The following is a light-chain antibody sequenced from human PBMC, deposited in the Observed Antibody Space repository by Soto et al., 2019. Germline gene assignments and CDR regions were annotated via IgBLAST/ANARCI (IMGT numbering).Light chain of an antibody. CDR1: ETVDSNS. J-gene: IGKJ3*01. V-gene: IGKV3-20*01. Sequence: EIVLTQSPGTLSLSPGERATLSCRASETVDSNSLAWYQQKPGQAPRLLIYAASRRATGIPDRFIGSGSGTAFSLIINRLEPEDFAVDYCQQYGGSPSFTFGPGTRVDVK. CDR3: QQYGGSPSFT. CDR2: AAS.